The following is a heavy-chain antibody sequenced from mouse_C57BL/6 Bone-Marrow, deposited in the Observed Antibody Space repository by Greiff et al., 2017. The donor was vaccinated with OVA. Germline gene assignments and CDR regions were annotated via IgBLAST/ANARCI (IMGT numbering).Heavy chain of an antibody. CDR3: ARSTTVDY. CDR2: ISSGSSTI. CDR1: GFTFSDYG. Sequence: EVMLVESGGGLVKPGGSLKLSCAASGFTFSDYGMHWVRQAPENGLEWVAYISSGSSTIYYADTVKGRFTISRDNAKNTLFLQMTSLRSEDTAMYYCARSTTVDYWGQGTTLTVSS. J-gene: IGHJ2*01. D-gene: IGHD1-1*01. V-gene: IGHV5-17*01.